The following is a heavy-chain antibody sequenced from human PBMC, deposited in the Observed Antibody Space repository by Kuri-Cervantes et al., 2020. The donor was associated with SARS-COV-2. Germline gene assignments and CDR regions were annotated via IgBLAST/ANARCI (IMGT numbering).Heavy chain of an antibody. Sequence: LSLTCAASGFTFSSYWMSWVRQAPGKGLEWVGFIRSKAYGGTTEYAASVKGRFTISRDDSKSIAYLQMNSLKAEDTAVYYCTSGYSSSWPYYYYYYMDVWGKGTTVTVSS. V-gene: IGHV3-49*04. J-gene: IGHJ6*03. D-gene: IGHD6-13*01. CDR3: TSGYSSSWPYYYYYYMDV. CDR2: IRSKAYGGTT. CDR1: GFTFSSYW.